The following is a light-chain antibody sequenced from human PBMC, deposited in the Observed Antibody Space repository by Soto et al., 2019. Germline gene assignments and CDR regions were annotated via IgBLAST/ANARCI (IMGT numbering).Light chain of an antibody. V-gene: IGKV3-20*01. Sequence: EIVLTQSPGTLSLSPGERATLSCGASQSISSSYLAWYQKKPGQAPRLLIYGPANRATGIPDRFSVSGSGTDFTLTVSGLEPEDSAVYYFQRYTDSPCTFDGGTKVEIK. CDR2: GPA. CDR3: QRYTDSPCT. J-gene: IGKJ4*01. CDR1: QSISSSY.